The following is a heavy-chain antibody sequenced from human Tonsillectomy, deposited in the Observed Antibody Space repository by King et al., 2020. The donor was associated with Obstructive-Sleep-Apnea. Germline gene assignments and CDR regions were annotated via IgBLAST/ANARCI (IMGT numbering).Heavy chain of an antibody. V-gene: IGHV1-8*01. J-gene: IGHJ4*02. CDR1: GYTFTSYD. CDR2: RNSNSGYP. D-gene: IGHD3-9*01. CDR3: ARAFYDILGSYYSPPDY. Sequence: VQLVESGAEVKKPGASVKVSCKASGYTFTSYDVNWGRQATGQGLEWMGWRNSNSGYPGYALKFHGCLTMTRNTSTNTAYMELGSLRSEETAVYYCARAFYDILGSYYSPPDYWGQGTLVTVSS.